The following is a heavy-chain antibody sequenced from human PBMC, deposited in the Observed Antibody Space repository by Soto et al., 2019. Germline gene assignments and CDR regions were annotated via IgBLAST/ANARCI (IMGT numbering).Heavy chain of an antibody. CDR2: MNPNSGNT. Sequence: QVQLVQSGAEVKKPGASVKVSCKASGYTFTSYDINWVRQATGQGLEWMGWMNPNSGNTGYAQKFQGRVTMTRKTSISTAYMELSSLRSEDTAVYYCARYGGYCSSTSCYDFDYWGQGTLVTVSS. D-gene: IGHD2-2*01. CDR1: GYTFTSYD. J-gene: IGHJ4*02. CDR3: ARYGGYCSSTSCYDFDY. V-gene: IGHV1-8*01.